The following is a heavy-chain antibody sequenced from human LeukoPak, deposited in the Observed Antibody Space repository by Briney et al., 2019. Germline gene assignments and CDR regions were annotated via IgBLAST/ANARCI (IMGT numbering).Heavy chain of an antibody. Sequence: GASLRLSCAASGFTFSNYAMSWVRQAPGKGLEWVSAISGSGGSTYYADSVKGRFTISRDNVKNSMYLQMNSLRAEDTAVYYCAREVRSYGMDVWGKGTTVTVSS. J-gene: IGHJ6*04. CDR1: GFTFSNYA. D-gene: IGHD3-10*01. CDR2: ISGSGGST. V-gene: IGHV3-23*01. CDR3: AREVRSYGMDV.